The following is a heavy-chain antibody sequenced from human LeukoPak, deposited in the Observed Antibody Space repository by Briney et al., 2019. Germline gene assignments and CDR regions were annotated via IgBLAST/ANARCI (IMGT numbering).Heavy chain of an antibody. CDR2: INPNSGGT. Sequence: GASVKVSCKASGYTFTGYYMHWVRQAPGQGLEWMGWINPNSGGTNYAQKFQGRVTMTRDTSISTAYMELSRLRSDDTAVYYCARDPWQLALPFDYWGQGTLVTVSS. CDR3: ARDPWQLALPFDY. V-gene: IGHV1-2*02. D-gene: IGHD6-6*01. CDR1: GYTFTGYY. J-gene: IGHJ4*02.